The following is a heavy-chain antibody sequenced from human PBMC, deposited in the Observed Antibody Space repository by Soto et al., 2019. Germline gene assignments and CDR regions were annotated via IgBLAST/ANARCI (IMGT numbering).Heavy chain of an antibody. CDR1: GYSFTSYW. Sequence: EVQLVQSGAEVKKPGESLKISCKGSGYSFTSYWIGWVRQMPGKGLEWMGIIYPGDSDTRYSPSFQGQVTISADKSISTACLQWSGLKASDTARDCCARWVQGPRQYYFDCWGQGTLVTVSS. CDR3: ARWVQGPRQYYFDC. CDR2: IYPGDSDT. D-gene: IGHD1-1*01. V-gene: IGHV5-51*03. J-gene: IGHJ4*02.